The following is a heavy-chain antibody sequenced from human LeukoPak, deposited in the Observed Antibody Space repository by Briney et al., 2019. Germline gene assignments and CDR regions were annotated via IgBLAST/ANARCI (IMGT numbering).Heavy chain of an antibody. V-gene: IGHV3-30*02. CDR1: GFTFSSYG. CDR2: IRYDGSNK. CDR3: ARDFWTIAPGPVDY. D-gene: IGHD3/OR15-3a*01. J-gene: IGHJ4*02. Sequence: GGSLRLSWAASGFTFSSYGMPWVRQAPGKGLEWVAFIRYDGSNKYYADSVKGRFTISRDNSKNTLYLQMNSLRAEDTAVYYCARDFWTIAPGPVDYWGQGTLVTVSS.